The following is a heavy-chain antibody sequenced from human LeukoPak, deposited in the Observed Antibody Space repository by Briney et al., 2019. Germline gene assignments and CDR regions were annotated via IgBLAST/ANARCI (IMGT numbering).Heavy chain of an antibody. CDR2: IYYSGST. CDR3: ARDLIAVAAPYYFDY. V-gene: IGHV4-59*12. D-gene: IGHD6-19*01. Sequence: SETLSLTCTVSGGSISSYYWSWIRQPPGKGLEWIGSIYYSGSTYYNPSLKSRVTISVDTSKNQLSLKLSSVTAADTAVYYCARDLIAVAAPYYFDYWGQGTLVTVSS. J-gene: IGHJ4*02. CDR1: GGSISSYY.